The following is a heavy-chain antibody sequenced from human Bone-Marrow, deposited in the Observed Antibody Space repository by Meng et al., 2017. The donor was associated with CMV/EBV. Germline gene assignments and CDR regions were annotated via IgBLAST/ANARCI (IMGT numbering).Heavy chain of an antibody. CDR3: AKDYYYGSGSYYYFDY. V-gene: IGHV3-30*02. J-gene: IGHJ4*02. CDR1: GFTFSSYG. D-gene: IGHD3-10*01. Sequence: GGSLRLSCAASGFTFSSYGMHWVRQAPGKGLEWVAFIRYDGSNKYYADSVKGRFTISRDNSKNTLYPQMNSLRAEDTAVYYCAKDYYYGSGSYYYFDYWGQGTLVTVSS. CDR2: IRYDGSNK.